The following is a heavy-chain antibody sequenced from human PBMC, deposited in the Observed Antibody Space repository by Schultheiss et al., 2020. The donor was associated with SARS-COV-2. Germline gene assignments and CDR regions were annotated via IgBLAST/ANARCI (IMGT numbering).Heavy chain of an antibody. D-gene: IGHD7-27*01. CDR1: GFTFNGSA. Sequence: GGSLRLSFAASGFTFNGSAMHWVRQAPGKGLVWVSRINSDGSSTSYADSVKGRFTISRDNAKNTLYLQMNSLRAEDTAVYYCAKNWGRAPGAFDIWGQGTMVTVSS. CDR3: AKNWGRAPGAFDI. J-gene: IGHJ3*02. V-gene: IGHV3-74*01. CDR2: INSDGSST.